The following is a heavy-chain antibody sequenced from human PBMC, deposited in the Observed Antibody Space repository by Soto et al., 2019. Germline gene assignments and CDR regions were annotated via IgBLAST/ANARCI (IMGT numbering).Heavy chain of an antibody. J-gene: IGHJ4*02. Sequence: SETLSLTCTVSGVSVTRTSFYWSRIRQAPGQGLEWIGYFHYGGRTNYNPSLKSRVNISVDTAKNQFSLQLTSLTAAATALYFCVGDRAYNRSYDVWGQGSLVTVSS. CDR1: GVSVTRTSFY. CDR2: FHYGGRT. D-gene: IGHD3-16*01. CDR3: VGDRAYNRSYDV. V-gene: IGHV4-61*01.